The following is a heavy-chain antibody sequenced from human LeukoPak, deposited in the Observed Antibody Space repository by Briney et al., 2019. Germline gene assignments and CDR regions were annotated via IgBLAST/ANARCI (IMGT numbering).Heavy chain of an antibody. CDR1: GFTFRSYG. D-gene: IGHD2-15*01. Sequence: GGSLVLSWDASGFTFRSYGMSWVRQAPGKGLEGGSAISGSGGSTYYAYSVKGRFTISIDNSKNTLYLQMNSLRAEDTAVYYCAKPTPDCSGSSCYSVDYWGQGTLVTVSS. CDR2: ISGSGGST. CDR3: AKPTPDCSGSSCYSVDY. V-gene: IGHV3-23*01. J-gene: IGHJ4*02.